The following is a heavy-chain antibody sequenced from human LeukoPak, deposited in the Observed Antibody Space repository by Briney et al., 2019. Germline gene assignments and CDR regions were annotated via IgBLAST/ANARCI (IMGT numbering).Heavy chain of an antibody. CDR3: ARGQLTFWSGHFFDY. V-gene: IGHV4-61*02. J-gene: IGHJ4*02. CDR1: GGSISGGSYY. D-gene: IGHD3-3*01. CDR2: IYTSGST. Sequence: SETLSLTCTVSGGSISGGSYYWSWFRQPAGKGLEWIGRIYTSGSTNYNPSLKSRITISLDTSKNQFSLKLSSVTAADTAVYYCARGQLTFWSGHFFDYWGQGTLVTVSS.